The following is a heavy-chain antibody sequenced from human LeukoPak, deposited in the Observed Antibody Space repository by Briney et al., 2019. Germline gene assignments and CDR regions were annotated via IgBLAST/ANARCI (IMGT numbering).Heavy chain of an antibody. CDR1: GGSFSGYY. V-gene: IGHV4-34*01. CDR3: ASLAARRNYYYYYYMDV. Sequence: PSETLSLTCAVYGGSFSGYYWSWIRQPPGKGLEWIGEINHSGSTNYNPSLKSRVTISVDTSKNQFSLKLSSVTAADTAVYYCASLAARRNYYYYYYMDVWGKGTTVTVSS. D-gene: IGHD6-6*01. J-gene: IGHJ6*03. CDR2: INHSGST.